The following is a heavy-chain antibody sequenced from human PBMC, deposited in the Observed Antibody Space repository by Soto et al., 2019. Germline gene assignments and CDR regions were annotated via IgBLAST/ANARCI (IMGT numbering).Heavy chain of an antibody. Sequence: QILESGGSLVQPGGSLRLSCVAAGFTFSSAAMNWVRQAPGKGLEWVSIISDTGTRTHYADSVKGRFPISRDNSKNTLYLDMNSLRAEDTAVYYCAKSLDIHYKNWFDPWGQGTLVTVSS. V-gene: IGHV3-23*01. J-gene: IGHJ5*02. CDR3: AKSLDIHYKNWFDP. D-gene: IGHD4-4*01. CDR1: GFTFSSAA. CDR2: ISDTGTRT.